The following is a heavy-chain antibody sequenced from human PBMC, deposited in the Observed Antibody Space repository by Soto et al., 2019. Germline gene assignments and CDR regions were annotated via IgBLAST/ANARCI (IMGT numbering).Heavy chain of an antibody. Sequence: PSLTCSVSGGSISSVGHYWTWIRQQPGKGLEWIGYIYYSGSTDYNPSLKSRVTISVDRSKNQFSLNLSSVTAADTAIYYCARESGGYDSSTRYGLDVWGQGTTVTVSS. CDR2: IYYSGST. J-gene: IGHJ6*02. CDR3: ARESGGYDSSTRYGLDV. V-gene: IGHV4-31*03. D-gene: IGHD6-25*01. CDR1: GGSISSVGHY.